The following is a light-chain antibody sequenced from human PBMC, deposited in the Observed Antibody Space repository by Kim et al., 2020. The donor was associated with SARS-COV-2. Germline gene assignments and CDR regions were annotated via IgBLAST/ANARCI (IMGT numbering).Light chain of an antibody. J-gene: IGLJ3*02. V-gene: IGLV3-25*03. CDR3: QSAEGV. Sequence: SYELTQPPSVSVSPGQTARITCSGDALPKQYAYWYQQKPGQAPVLVIYKDSERPSGIPERFSGSSSGTTVTLTISGVQAEDEADYYCQSAEGVFGGGTQLTVL. CDR2: KDS. CDR1: ALPKQY.